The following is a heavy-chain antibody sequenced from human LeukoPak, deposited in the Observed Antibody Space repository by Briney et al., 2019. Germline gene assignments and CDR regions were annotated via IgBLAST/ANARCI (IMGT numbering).Heavy chain of an antibody. J-gene: IGHJ1*01. V-gene: IGHV3-23*01. Sequence: AGGSLRLSCAVSGIKLSNYGMSWVRQAPGKGLEWVSGIREAGGGTNYADSVKGRFTISRDDSKNTLYLQMNSLGAEDTAVYCARDASGLEVHVWGQGTLVTVSS. D-gene: IGHD1-1*01. CDR1: GIKLSNYG. CDR3: ARDASGLEVHV. CDR2: IREAGGGT.